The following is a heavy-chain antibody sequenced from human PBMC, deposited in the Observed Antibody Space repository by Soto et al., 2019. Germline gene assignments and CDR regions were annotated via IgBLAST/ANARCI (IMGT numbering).Heavy chain of an antibody. Sequence: PSETLSLTCTVSGGSIISGNFYWSWIRQPPGKGLEWIAYVYFSGGTYYNPSLKSRVTISVDTSKNQFSLNLSSVTAADTAVYYCARLGYSGYDYDSRLFDPWGQGTLVTVSS. CDR3: ARLGYSGYDYDSRLFDP. J-gene: IGHJ5*02. CDR2: VYFSGGT. CDR1: GGSIISGNFY. V-gene: IGHV4-30-4*01. D-gene: IGHD5-12*01.